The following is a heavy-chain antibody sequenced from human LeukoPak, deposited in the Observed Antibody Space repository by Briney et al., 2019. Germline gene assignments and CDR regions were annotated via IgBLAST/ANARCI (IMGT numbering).Heavy chain of an antibody. CDR1: GFTFSSYE. J-gene: IGHJ6*04. V-gene: IGHV3-48*03. D-gene: IGHD3-10*02. CDR2: ISSSGSTI. Sequence: GGTLRLSCSASGFTFSSYEMNWVRQAPGKGLGWVSYISSSGSTIYYADSVKGRFTISRDNAKNSLYLQMNSLRAEDTAVYYCAELGITMIGGVWGKGTTVTISS. CDR3: AELGITMIGGV.